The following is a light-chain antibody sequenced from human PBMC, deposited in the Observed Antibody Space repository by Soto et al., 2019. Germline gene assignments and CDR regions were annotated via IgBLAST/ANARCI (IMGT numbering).Light chain of an antibody. CDR3: CSYAGSSTFGVV. Sequence: QSVLTQPASVSGSPGQSITISCTGTSSDVGSYNLVSWYQQHPGKAPKLMIYEGSKRPSGVSNRFSGSKSGNTASLTISGLQAEDEADYSCCSYAGSSTFGVVFGGGTKVTVL. CDR1: SSDVGSYNL. V-gene: IGLV2-23*03. J-gene: IGLJ2*01. CDR2: EGS.